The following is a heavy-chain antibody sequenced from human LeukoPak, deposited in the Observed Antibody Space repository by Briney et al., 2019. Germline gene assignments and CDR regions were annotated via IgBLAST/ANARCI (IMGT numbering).Heavy chain of an antibody. V-gene: IGHV4-61*02. CDR1: GGSISSGSYY. J-gene: IGHJ4*02. D-gene: IGHD5-12*01. CDR3: ARDREEGATERVRYFDY. CDR2: IYTSGST. Sequence: PSETLSLTCTVSGGSISSGSYYWRWIRQPAGKGLEGIGRIYTSGSTNYNPSLKSRVTISVDTSKNQFSLKLSSVTAADTAVYYCARDREEGATERVRYFDYWGQGTLVTVSS.